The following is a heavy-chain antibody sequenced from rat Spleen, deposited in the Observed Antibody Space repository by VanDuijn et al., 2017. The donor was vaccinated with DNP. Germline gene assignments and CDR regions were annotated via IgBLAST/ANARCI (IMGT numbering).Heavy chain of an antibody. D-gene: IGHD1-11*01. CDR1: GFTFNNYW. CDR2: INNDGGTI. Sequence: EVQLVESGGGLVQPGRSLKLSCVASGFTFNNYWMTWIRQAPTKGLEWISSINNDGGTINYSPSLKDKFSISRDNAQNTLYLQMSKLGSEDTAIYYCTRGPNYGGDSDYFDYWGQGVMVTVSS. CDR3: TRGPNYGGDSDYFDY. V-gene: IGHV4-2*01. J-gene: IGHJ2*01.